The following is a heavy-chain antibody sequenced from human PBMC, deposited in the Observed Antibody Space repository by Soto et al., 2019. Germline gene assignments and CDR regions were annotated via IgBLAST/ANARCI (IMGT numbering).Heavy chain of an antibody. CDR2: IYWDDDK. D-gene: IGHD3-16*01. Sequence: QITLKESGPSLVKPTQPLTLTCTVSVFSLSTSGVGVVWMRQPPLKALEWVALIYWDDDKHYSPSLRSRLTVTNDTANNRVVLSLANVDPIDTGTYFCAHVGGLEECLERLDHWGQGALVTVSS. J-gene: IGHJ4*02. V-gene: IGHV2-5*02. CDR1: VFSLSTSGVG. CDR3: AHVGGLEECLERLDH.